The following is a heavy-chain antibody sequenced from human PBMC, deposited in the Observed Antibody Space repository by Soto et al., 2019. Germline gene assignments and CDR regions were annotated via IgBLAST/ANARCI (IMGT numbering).Heavy chain of an antibody. V-gene: IGHV4-30-2*01. Sequence: QLQLQESGSGLVKPSQTLSLTCAVSGGSISSGGYSWSWIRQPPGKGLEWIGYIYHSGSTYYNPSVKGRVTLSVDRSKNQFSLRLSSVTAADTAVYYCAGGIAARPLGYWGQGTLVTVSS. J-gene: IGHJ4*02. CDR1: GGSISSGGYS. CDR3: AGGIAARPLGY. D-gene: IGHD6-6*01. CDR2: IYHSGST.